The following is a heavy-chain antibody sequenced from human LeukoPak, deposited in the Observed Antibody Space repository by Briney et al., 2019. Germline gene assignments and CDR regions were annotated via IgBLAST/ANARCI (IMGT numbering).Heavy chain of an antibody. Sequence: GGSLRLSCAASGFTFSDYYMSWIRQAPGKGLEWVSYISSSGSTIYYADSVKGRFTISRDNSKNTLYLQMNSLRAEDTAVYYCAKEWFTYYYDSSGYFYWGQGTLVTVSS. CDR2: ISSSGSTI. CDR1: GFTFSDYY. V-gene: IGHV3-11*01. CDR3: AKEWFTYYYDSSGYFY. D-gene: IGHD3-22*01. J-gene: IGHJ4*02.